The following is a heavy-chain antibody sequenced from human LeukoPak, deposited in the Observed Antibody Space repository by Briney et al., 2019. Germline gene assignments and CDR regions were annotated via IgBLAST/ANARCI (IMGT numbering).Heavy chain of an antibody. J-gene: IGHJ4*02. CDR2: IRYDGSNK. Sequence: PGGSLRLSCAASGFTFSSYGMHWVRQAPGKGLEWVAFIRYDGSNKYYADSVKGRFTISRDNSKNTLYLQVNSLRAEDTAVYYCAKAYYYDSSGYYMDYWGQGTLVTVSS. CDR3: AKAYYYDSSGYYMDY. V-gene: IGHV3-30*02. D-gene: IGHD3-22*01. CDR1: GFTFSSYG.